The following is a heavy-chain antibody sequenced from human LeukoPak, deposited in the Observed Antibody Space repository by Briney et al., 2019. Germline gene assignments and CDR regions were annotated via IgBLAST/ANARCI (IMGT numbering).Heavy chain of an antibody. CDR3: ASSPQGTYYDFWSGYYSYYFDY. Sequence: SQTLSLTCTVSGGSISSGGYYWSWIRQHPGKGLEWIGYIYYSGSTYYNPSLKSRVTISVDTSKNQFSLKLSSVTAADTAVYYCASSPQGTYYDFWSGYYSYYFDYWGQGTLVTVSS. V-gene: IGHV4-31*03. J-gene: IGHJ4*02. CDR2: IYYSGST. D-gene: IGHD3-3*01. CDR1: GGSISSGGYY.